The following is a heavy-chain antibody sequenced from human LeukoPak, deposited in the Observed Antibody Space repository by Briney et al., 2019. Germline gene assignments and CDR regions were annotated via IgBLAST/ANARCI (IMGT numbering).Heavy chain of an antibody. CDR1: GFTFTSYG. V-gene: IGHV3-30*02. CDR3: ARDVRYGDYAGWFDP. CDR2: IRYDGRDS. D-gene: IGHD4-17*01. J-gene: IGHJ5*02. Sequence: GGSLRLSCATSGFTFTSYGMNWVRQAPGNGLEWVAFIRYDGRDSYYAASVKGRFTISRDNSKNTLYLQMNSLRAEDTAVYYCARDVRYGDYAGWFDPWGQGTLVTVSS.